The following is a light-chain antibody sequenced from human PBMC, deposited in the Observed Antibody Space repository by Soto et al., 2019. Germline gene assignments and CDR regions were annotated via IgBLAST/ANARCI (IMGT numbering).Light chain of an antibody. CDR3: HQTHTTPQST. Sequence: DIDMSQFPSSLSASLGARVTFPXRASPRIRIYVNWDQQTPGXXTKIXXXGHXSLESGVPTRFIGSGSGKDFTLTISSRQTEDFSIYYGHQTHTTPQSTFGQGTRLEIK. V-gene: IGKV1-39*01. CDR2: GHX. J-gene: IGKJ5*01. CDR1: PRIRIY.